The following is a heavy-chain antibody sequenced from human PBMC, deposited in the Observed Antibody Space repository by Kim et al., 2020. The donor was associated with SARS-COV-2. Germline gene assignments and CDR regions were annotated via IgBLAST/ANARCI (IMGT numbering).Heavy chain of an antibody. Sequence: GGSLRLSCAASGFTFRSYWMHWVRQAPGKGLVWVSRINSDGSSTTYADSVQGRFSISRDNAQNTLFLQMYSLRAEDTGVYFCARDLEPSANYYYYGMDVWGQGTTVTVSS. CDR1: GFTFRSYW. D-gene: IGHD3-3*01. V-gene: IGHV3-74*01. J-gene: IGHJ6*02. CDR2: INSDGSST. CDR3: ARDLEPSANYYYYGMDV.